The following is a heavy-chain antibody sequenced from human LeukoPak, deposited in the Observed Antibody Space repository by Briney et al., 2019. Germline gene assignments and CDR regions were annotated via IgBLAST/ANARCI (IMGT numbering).Heavy chain of an antibody. Sequence: GASVKVSCKASGYTFTSYDINWVRQATGQGLEWMGWMNPTSDDTGYAQKFQGRVTMTRDTSISTAYMELSRLRSDDTAVYYCARGHDYGDYEWDAFDIWGQGTMVTVSS. CDR3: ARGHDYGDYEWDAFDI. CDR2: MNPTSDDT. V-gene: IGHV1-8*01. D-gene: IGHD4-17*01. J-gene: IGHJ3*02. CDR1: GYTFTSYD.